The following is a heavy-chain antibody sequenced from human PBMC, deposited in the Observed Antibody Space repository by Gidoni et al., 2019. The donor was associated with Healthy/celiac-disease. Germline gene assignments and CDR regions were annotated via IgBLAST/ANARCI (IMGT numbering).Heavy chain of an antibody. D-gene: IGHD6-6*01. J-gene: IGHJ4*02. Sequence: QVQLQESGPGLVKPSETLSLTCTVSGGSISSYYWSWIRQPPGKGLEWIGYIYYSGSTNYNPSLKSRVTISVDTSKNQFSLKLSSVTAADTAVYYCARSSIAARRNDFDYWGQGTLVTVSS. CDR2: IYYSGST. CDR3: ARSSIAARRNDFDY. CDR1: GGSISSYY. V-gene: IGHV4-59*01.